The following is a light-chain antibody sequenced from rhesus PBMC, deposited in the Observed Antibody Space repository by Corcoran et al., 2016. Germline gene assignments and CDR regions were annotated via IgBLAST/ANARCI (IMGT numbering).Light chain of an antibody. CDR3: QHYNSLPLT. Sequence: DVQMTQSPSSLSASVGDRVTITCRTSQGISSHLNWYQQKPGKAPRLLMSNTKDLQGGGPSSVSGSGSGHEFALTSSNLQPEDYRIYHCQHYNSLPLTFGEGTKVEIK. CDR1: QGISSH. V-gene: IGKV1-32*01. CDR2: NTK. J-gene: IGKJ4*01.